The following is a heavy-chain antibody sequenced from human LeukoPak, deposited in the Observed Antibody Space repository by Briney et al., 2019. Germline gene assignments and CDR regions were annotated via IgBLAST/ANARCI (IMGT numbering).Heavy chain of an antibody. D-gene: IGHD3-3*01. Sequence: GGSLRPSCAASGFTFSSYAMSWVRQAPGKGLEWVSAISGSGGSTYYADSVKGRFTISRDNSKNTLYLQMNSLRAEDTAVYYCAKGLAFGLYYYYGMDVRGQGTTVTVSS. CDR2: ISGSGGST. CDR3: AKGLAFGLYYYYGMDV. V-gene: IGHV3-23*01. CDR1: GFTFSSYA. J-gene: IGHJ6*02.